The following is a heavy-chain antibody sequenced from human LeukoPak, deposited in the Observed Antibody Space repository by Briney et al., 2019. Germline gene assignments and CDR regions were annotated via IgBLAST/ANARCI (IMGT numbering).Heavy chain of an antibody. CDR2: INSDGSST. Sequence: GGSLRLSCAASGFTFSSYWMHWVRQAPGKGLVWVSRINSDGSSTSYADSVKGRFTISRDNAKNTLYLQMNSLRAEDTAVYYCARSGSQYSSSSRGLTHYAWGQGTLVTVSS. D-gene: IGHD6-6*01. V-gene: IGHV3-74*01. J-gene: IGHJ5*02. CDR3: ARSGSQYSSSSRGLTHYA. CDR1: GFTFSSYW.